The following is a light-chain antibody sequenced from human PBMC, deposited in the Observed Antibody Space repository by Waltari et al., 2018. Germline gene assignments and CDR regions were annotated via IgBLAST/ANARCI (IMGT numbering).Light chain of an antibody. CDR2: GAS. CDR3: QHYVRLPVT. Sequence: EIVLTQSPGTLSLSPGERATLSCWTSQSVGRTLAWYQQKPGQPPRLLIYGASIRATWIPDRFSCSGFGTGFSFTISRLEPEDFAVYYCQHYVRLPVTFGQGTKVEIK. J-gene: IGKJ1*01. V-gene: IGKV3-20*01. CDR1: QSVGRT.